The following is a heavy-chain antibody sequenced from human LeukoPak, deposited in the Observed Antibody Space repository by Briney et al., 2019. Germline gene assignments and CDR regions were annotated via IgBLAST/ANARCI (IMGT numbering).Heavy chain of an antibody. Sequence: SETLSLTCAVYVGSFSGYHWNWIRQPPGKGPEWIGSIYYSGSTHYNPSLKSRVTISVDTSKNQFSLKLTSVTAADTALYYCARRYYGSGNPFDPWGQGTLVTVSS. CDR1: VGSFSGYH. V-gene: IGHV4-34*01. CDR2: IYYSGST. CDR3: ARRYYGSGNPFDP. D-gene: IGHD3-10*01. J-gene: IGHJ5*02.